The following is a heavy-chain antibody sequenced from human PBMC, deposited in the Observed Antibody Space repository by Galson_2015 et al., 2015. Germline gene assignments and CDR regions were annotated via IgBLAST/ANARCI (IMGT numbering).Heavy chain of an antibody. V-gene: IGHV3-7*01. CDR2: IDQDGSQK. Sequence: SLRLSCAASGFTLSNYWMTWVRQAPGKGLEWVANIDQDGSQKYYVDSVKGRFTISRDTAKNSLYLQMSSQRAEDTAVYYCARSVIIGWGQGTLVTVSS. J-gene: IGHJ4*02. CDR1: GFTLSNYW. D-gene: IGHD3-10*01. CDR3: ARSVIIG.